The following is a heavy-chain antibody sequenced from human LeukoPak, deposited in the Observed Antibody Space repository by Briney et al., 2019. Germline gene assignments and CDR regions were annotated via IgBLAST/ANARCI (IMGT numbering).Heavy chain of an antibody. CDR2: IYPHDSDT. CDR3: ARQYYYGSGSYESRFDP. D-gene: IGHD3-10*01. Sequence: GESLKISCKGSGYSFTSYWIAWVRQMPGKGLEWMGIIYPHDSDTRYSPSFQGQVTISADKSISTAYLQWSSLKASDTAMYYCARQYYYGSGSYESRFDPWGQGTLVTVSS. J-gene: IGHJ5*02. CDR1: GYSFTSYW. V-gene: IGHV5-51*01.